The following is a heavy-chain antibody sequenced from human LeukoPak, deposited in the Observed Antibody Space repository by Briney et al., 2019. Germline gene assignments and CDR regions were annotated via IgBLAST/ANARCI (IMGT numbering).Heavy chain of an antibody. D-gene: IGHD3-10*02. J-gene: IGHJ4*02. Sequence: PGGSLRLSRTASGFTFTTYWMHWVRQAPGKGLVWVARINTDGRVTTYAESVKGRFTVSRDNAENTLYLEMNNLRPEDTAVYYCIRETHVGLHLEYWGQRTLATVTS. CDR1: GFTFTTYW. CDR3: IRETHVGLHLEY. V-gene: IGHV3-74*03. CDR2: INTDGRVT.